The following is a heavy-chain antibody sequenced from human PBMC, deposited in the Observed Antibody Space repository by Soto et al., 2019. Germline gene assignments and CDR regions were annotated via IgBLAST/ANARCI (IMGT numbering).Heavy chain of an antibody. CDR2: ISGSGGST. D-gene: IGHD6-6*01. CDR1: GFTFSSYA. J-gene: IGHJ6*03. V-gene: IGHV3-23*01. CDR3: AKEAARPLGYYYYMDV. Sequence: PGGSLRLSCAASGFTFSSYAMSWVRQAPGKGLEWVSAISGSGGSTYYADSVKGRFTISRDNSKNTLYLQMNSLRAEDTAVYYCAKEAARPLGYYYYMDVWGKGTTVTVSS.